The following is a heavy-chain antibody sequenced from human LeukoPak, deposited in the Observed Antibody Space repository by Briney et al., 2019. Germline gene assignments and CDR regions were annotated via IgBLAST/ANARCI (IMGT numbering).Heavy chain of an antibody. J-gene: IGHJ4*02. CDR1: GFTFSGAW. CDR2: IREDGTEK. CDR3: ASGSRSSYVLYYFDY. D-gene: IGHD6-6*01. Sequence: GGSLRLSCTASGFTFSGAWMTWVRQAPGKGLEWVANIREDGTEKNYVDSVKGRFTISRDNAKNSLYLQMNSLRAEDTAVYYCASGSRSSYVLYYFDYWGRGTLVTVSS. V-gene: IGHV3-7*01.